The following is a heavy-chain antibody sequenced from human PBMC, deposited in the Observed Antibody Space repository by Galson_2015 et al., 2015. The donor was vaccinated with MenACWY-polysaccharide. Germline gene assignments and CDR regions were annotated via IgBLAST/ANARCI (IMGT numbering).Heavy chain of an antibody. Sequence: SLRLSCAASEFTFSNFWMSWVRQAPGKGLEWVANIKQDGGEKYYVDSVKGRFTISRDNAKNSLYLQTNSLRAEDTAIYYCARVRVIRGSSYFDYWGQGTLVTVSS. V-gene: IGHV3-7*01. CDR2: IKQDGGEK. CDR1: EFTFSNFW. D-gene: IGHD6-6*01. J-gene: IGHJ4*02. CDR3: ARVRVIRGSSYFDY.